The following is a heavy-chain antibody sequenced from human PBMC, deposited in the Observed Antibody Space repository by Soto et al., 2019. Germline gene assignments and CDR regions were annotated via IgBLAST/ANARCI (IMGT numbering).Heavy chain of an antibody. CDR3: AKSELELPGYYYYYGMDV. J-gene: IGHJ6*02. Sequence: GGSLRLSCAASGFTFSSYAMSWVRQAPGKGLEWVSSISGSGGSTYYADSVKGRFTISRDNSKNTLYLQMNSLRAEDTAVYYFAKSELELPGYYYYYGMDVWGQGTTVTVSS. CDR2: ISGSGGST. CDR1: GFTFSSYA. V-gene: IGHV3-23*01. D-gene: IGHD1-7*01.